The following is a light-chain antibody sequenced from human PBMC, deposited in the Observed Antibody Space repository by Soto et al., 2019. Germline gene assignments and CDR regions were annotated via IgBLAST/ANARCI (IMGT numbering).Light chain of an antibody. CDR3: QQYNSFPYT. CDR1: QSISSW. V-gene: IGKV1-5*03. CDR2: KAS. Sequence: DIQMTQSPSTLSASVGDRVTITCRASQSISSWLAWYQQKPGKAPKLLIYKASSLESGVPARFSGSGSGTEFTLTISSLQPDDFATYFCQQYNSFPYTFGQGTKLEIK. J-gene: IGKJ2*01.